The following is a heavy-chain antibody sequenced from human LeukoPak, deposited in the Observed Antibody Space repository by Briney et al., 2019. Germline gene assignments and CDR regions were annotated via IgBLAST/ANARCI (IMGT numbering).Heavy chain of an antibody. CDR1: GFTFDDYA. CDR2: ISWNSGSI. CDR3: AKDKRSGYDHLAFDY. D-gene: IGHD5-12*01. J-gene: IGHJ4*02. V-gene: IGHV3-9*01. Sequence: GGSLRLSCAASGFTFDDYAMHWVRHAPGKGLEWVSGISWNSGSIGYADSVKGRFTISRDNAKNSLYLQMNSLRAEDTALYYCAKDKRSGYDHLAFDYWGQGTLVTVSS.